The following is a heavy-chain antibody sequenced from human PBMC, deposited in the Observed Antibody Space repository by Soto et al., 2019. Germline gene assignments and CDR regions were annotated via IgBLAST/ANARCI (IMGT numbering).Heavy chain of an antibody. CDR2: IKQDGSEK. D-gene: IGHD3-3*01. CDR3: ARVPATITIFGVVIITTDDAFDI. Sequence: GGSLRLSCAASGFTFSSYWMSWVRQAPGKGLEWVANIKQDGSEKYYVDSVKGRFTISRDNAKNSLYLQMNSLRAEDTAVYYCARVPATITIFGVVIITTDDAFDIWGQGTMVTVSS. V-gene: IGHV3-7*01. CDR1: GFTFSSYW. J-gene: IGHJ3*02.